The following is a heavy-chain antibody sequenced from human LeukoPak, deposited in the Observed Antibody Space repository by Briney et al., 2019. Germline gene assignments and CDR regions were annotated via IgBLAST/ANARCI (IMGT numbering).Heavy chain of an antibody. D-gene: IGHD3-22*01. CDR2: IRSKANNYAT. Sequence: GGSLRLSCVASGFIFSGSAMHWVRQASGKGLEWVGRIRSKANNYATAYAASMKGRFTISRDDSKNTAYLQMNSLKTEDAAVYYCTRRRPTGSSGPEVVGYDGFDIWGQGTVVTVSS. V-gene: IGHV3-73*01. J-gene: IGHJ3*02. CDR1: GFIFSGSA. CDR3: TRRRPTGSSGPEVVGYDGFDI.